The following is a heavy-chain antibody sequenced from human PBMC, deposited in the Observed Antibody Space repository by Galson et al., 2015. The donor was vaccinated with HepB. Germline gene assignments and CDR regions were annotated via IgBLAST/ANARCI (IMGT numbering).Heavy chain of an antibody. Sequence: SLRLSCAASGFTFSSYAMHWVRQAPGKGLEWVAVISYDGSNKYYADSVKGRFTISRDNSKNTLYLQMNSLRAEDTAVYYCARSWAGTGYFDYWGQGTLVTVSS. V-gene: IGHV3-30-3*01. CDR2: ISYDGSNK. CDR1: GFTFSSYA. J-gene: IGHJ4*02. CDR3: ARSWAGTGYFDY. D-gene: IGHD6-19*01.